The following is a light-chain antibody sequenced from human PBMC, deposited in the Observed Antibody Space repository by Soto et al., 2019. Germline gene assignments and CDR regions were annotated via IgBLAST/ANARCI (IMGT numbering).Light chain of an antibody. CDR3: AAWDDSLNGFWV. Sequence: QSALTQPPSASGTPGQRVTISCSGSSSNIGSNYVNWYQQLPGTAPKLLIYSNNQRPSGVPDRFSGSKSGTSGSLAISGLQSEDEADYYCAAWDDSLNGFWVFGGGTQLTVL. CDR1: SSNIGSNY. J-gene: IGLJ3*02. V-gene: IGLV1-44*01. CDR2: SNN.